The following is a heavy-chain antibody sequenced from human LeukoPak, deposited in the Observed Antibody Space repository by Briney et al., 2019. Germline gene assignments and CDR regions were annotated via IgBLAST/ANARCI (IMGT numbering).Heavy chain of an antibody. CDR1: GFTFSNYA. CDR2: ISDSGSTA. D-gene: IGHD5-12*01. Sequence: GGSLRLSCGASGFTFSNYAMSWVRQAPGKGLEWFSGISDSGSTAFYADSVKGRFTSSRDNPKSTLYLQMNSLRAEDTAVYYCAKDIQTWPRFPDYWGQGTLVTVSS. V-gene: IGHV3-23*01. CDR3: AKDIQTWPRFPDY. J-gene: IGHJ4*02.